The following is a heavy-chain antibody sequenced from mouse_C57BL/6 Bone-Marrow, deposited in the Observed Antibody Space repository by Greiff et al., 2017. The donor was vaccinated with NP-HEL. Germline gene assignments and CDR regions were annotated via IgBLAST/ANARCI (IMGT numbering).Heavy chain of an antibody. V-gene: IGHV5-4*01. D-gene: IGHD2-4*01. CDR1: GFTFSSYA. Sequence: EVQLVESGGGLVKPGGSLKLSCAASGFTFSSYAMSWVRQTPEKRLEWVATISDGGSYTYYPDNVKGRFTISRDNAKNNLYLQMSHLKSEDTAMYYCARDPDYDYDWFAYWGQGTLVTVSA. J-gene: IGHJ3*01. CDR2: ISDGGSYT. CDR3: ARDPDYDYDWFAY.